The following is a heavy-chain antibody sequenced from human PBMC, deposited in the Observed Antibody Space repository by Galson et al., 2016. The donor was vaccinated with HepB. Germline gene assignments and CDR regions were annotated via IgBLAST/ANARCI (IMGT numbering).Heavy chain of an antibody. CDR2: IIPIFGSA. CDR3: ARGPVIVDHWYFDL. CDR1: GGTFNNYG. D-gene: IGHD3-22*01. Sequence: SVKVSCKASGGTFNNYGISWVRQAPGQGLEWMGGIIPIFGSATYAQKFQGRDIITADESTNTVYMELSSLRFEETAVYYCARGPVIVDHWYFDLWGRGTLVTVSS. J-gene: IGHJ2*01. V-gene: IGHV1-69*13.